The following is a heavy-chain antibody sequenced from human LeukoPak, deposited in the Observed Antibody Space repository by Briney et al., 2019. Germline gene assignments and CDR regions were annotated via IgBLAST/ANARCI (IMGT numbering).Heavy chain of an antibody. J-gene: IGHJ5*02. V-gene: IGHV3-21*01. CDR1: GFTFSSYS. D-gene: IGHD1-1*01. Sequence: GGSLRLSCAASGFTFSSYSMNWVRQAPGKGLEWVSSISSSSSYIYYADSVKGRFTISRDNAKNSLYLQMNSLRAEDTAVYYCARDRTTGTMDWFDPWGQGTLVTVSS. CDR3: ARDRTTGTMDWFDP. CDR2: ISSSSSYI.